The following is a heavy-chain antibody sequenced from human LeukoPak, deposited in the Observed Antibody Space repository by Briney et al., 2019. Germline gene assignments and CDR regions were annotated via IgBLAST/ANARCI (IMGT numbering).Heavy chain of an antibody. J-gene: IGHJ4*02. CDR1: GFTVSSNY. V-gene: IGHV3-21*01. D-gene: IGHD6-13*01. Sequence: GGSLRLSCAASGFTVSSNYMNWVRQAPGKGLEWVSSISSSGNYIYYADSVKGRLTISRDNAKNSLYLQMNSLRAEDTAVYYCARDSIQQQLVLEDRGYPYYFEHWGQGTLVTVSS. CDR3: ARDSIQQQLVLEDRGYPYYFEH. CDR2: ISSSGNYI.